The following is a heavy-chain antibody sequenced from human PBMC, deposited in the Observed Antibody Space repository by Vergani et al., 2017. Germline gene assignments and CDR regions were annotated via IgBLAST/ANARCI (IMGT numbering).Heavy chain of an antibody. V-gene: IGHV3-21*01. D-gene: IGHD1-14*01. Sequence: EVQLVESGGGLVKPGGSLRLSCVASGFTFGSYSMNWVRQAPGKGLEWVSFISSSSSYRYYSDSVKGRFTISRDNGEYSLLLQMNSLRDEDTGVYYCARDLRLLYNRFDPWGQGTLVTVSS. J-gene: IGHJ5*02. CDR2: ISSSSSYR. CDR1: GFTFGSYS. CDR3: ARDLRLLYNRFDP.